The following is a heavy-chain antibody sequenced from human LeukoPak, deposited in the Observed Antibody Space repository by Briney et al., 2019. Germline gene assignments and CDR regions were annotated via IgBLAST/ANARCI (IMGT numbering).Heavy chain of an antibody. Sequence: PSETLSLTCTVSGGSISSYYWSWIRQPPGKGLEWIGYIYYSGSTNYNPSLKSRVTISVDTSKNQFSLKLSSVTAADTAVYYCAREYDSSGYNYWYFDLWGRGTLVTVSS. V-gene: IGHV4-59*01. CDR1: GGSISSYY. CDR3: AREYDSSGYNYWYFDL. D-gene: IGHD3-22*01. CDR2: IYYSGST. J-gene: IGHJ2*01.